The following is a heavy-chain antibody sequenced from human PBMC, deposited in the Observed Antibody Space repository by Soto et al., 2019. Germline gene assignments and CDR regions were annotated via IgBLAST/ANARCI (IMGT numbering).Heavy chain of an antibody. V-gene: IGHV4-31*03. J-gene: IGHJ5*02. CDR3: ARVRFGETDVRFDP. D-gene: IGHD3-10*01. Sequence: PSETLSLTCTVSGGSISSGGYYWSWIRQHPGKGLEWIGYIYYSGSTYYNPSLKSRVTISVDTSKNQFSLKLSSVTAADTAVYYCARVRFGETDVRFDPWGQGTLVTVS. CDR2: IYYSGST. CDR1: GGSISSGGYY.